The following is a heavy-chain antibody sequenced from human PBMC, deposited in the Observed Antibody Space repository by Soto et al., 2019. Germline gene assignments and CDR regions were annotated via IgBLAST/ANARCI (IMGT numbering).Heavy chain of an antibody. V-gene: IGHV4-30-4*01. J-gene: IGHJ4*02. D-gene: IGHD4-17*01. Sequence: QVQLQESCPGLVKPSQTLSLTCTVSGGSISSCDYYWSWIRQPPGQGLEWIGYIYYSGSTYYNPSIKSRVTISGDTSKNQFSLKLSSVTAAVTAVYYCARAIRGDYGDYVVAYWGQGTLVTVSS. CDR3: ARAIRGDYGDYVVAY. CDR2: IYYSGST. CDR1: GGSISSCDYY.